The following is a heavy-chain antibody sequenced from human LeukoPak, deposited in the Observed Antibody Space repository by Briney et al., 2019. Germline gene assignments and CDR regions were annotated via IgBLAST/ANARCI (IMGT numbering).Heavy chain of an antibody. D-gene: IGHD7-27*01. CDR3: ARGFRGDNFDY. Sequence: SETLSPTCSVSGYSISSGYNWGWIRQPPGKGLEWIGTIHHSGSADDNPSLKSRVSISLDTSKNQFSLKLSSVTAADTAVYYCARGFRGDNFDYWGQGTLVTVSS. CDR1: GYSISSGYN. V-gene: IGHV4-38-2*02. CDR2: IHHSGSA. J-gene: IGHJ4*02.